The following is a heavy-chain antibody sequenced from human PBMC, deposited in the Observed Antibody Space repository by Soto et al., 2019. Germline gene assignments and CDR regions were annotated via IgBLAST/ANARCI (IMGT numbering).Heavy chain of an antibody. J-gene: IGHJ4*02. CDR3: TTDIVGASPFDY. D-gene: IGHD1-26*01. CDR2: IKSKTDGGTT. Sequence: GGSLRLSCAASGFTFSNAWMNWVRQAPGKGLEWVGRIKSKTDGGTTDYAAPVKGRFTISRDDSKNTLYLQMNSLKTEDTALFYCTTDIVGASPFDYWGQGTLVTVSS. CDR1: GFTFSNAW. V-gene: IGHV3-15*07.